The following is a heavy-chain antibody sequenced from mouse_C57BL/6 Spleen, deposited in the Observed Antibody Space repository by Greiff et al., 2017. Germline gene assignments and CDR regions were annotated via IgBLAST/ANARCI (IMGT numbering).Heavy chain of an antibody. CDR1: GYTFTSYW. CDR3: ARTYSNYYVDY. Sequence: VQLQQPGAELVMPGASVKLSCKASGYTFTSYWLHWVKQRPGQGLEWIGEIDPSDSYTKYNQKFKGKSTLTVDKSSSTAYMQLSSLTSEDSAVYYCARTYSNYYVDYWGQGTTLTVSS. CDR2: IDPSDSYT. V-gene: IGHV1-69*01. J-gene: IGHJ2*01. D-gene: IGHD2-5*01.